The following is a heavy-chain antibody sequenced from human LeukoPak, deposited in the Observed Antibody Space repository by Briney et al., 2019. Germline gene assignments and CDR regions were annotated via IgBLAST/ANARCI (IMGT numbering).Heavy chain of an antibody. Sequence: ASVKVSCKASGYTFTDYEINWVRQASGQGLEWMGWTNPSSRNRAYAPKFEGRVTMTTDTSTSTAYMELRSLTSGDTAVYYCARSPSRSDTYFDLWGQGTLATVSS. CDR2: TNPSSRNR. CDR1: GYTFTDYE. D-gene: IGHD5-18*01. V-gene: IGHV1-8*01. CDR3: ARSPSRSDTYFDL. J-gene: IGHJ4*02.